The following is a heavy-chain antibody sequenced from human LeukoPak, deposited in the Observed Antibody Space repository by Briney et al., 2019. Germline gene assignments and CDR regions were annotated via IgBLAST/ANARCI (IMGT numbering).Heavy chain of an antibody. Sequence: GGSLRLSCAASGFTFSSYGMHWVRQAPGKRLEWVAVIWYDGSNKYYADSVKGRFTISRDNSKNTLYLQMNSLRAEDTAVYYCARERIVVVVAATPPAYYYYGMDVWGKGTTVTVSS. J-gene: IGHJ6*04. D-gene: IGHD2-15*01. CDR2: IWYDGSNK. CDR3: ARERIVVVVAATPPAYYYYGMDV. V-gene: IGHV3-33*01. CDR1: GFTFSSYG.